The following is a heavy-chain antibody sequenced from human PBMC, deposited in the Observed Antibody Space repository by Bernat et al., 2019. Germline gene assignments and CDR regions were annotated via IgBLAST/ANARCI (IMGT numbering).Heavy chain of an antibody. CDR1: GFTFSSYA. V-gene: IGHV3-23*01. Sequence: EVQLLESGGGLVQPGGSLRLSCAASGFTFSSYAMSWRRKAPRKGLKWVSAISGSGGSTYYADSVKGRFTISSDNSKNTLYLQMNSLRTEDTDVYYCTKCRHDSSAYYYYFDSWGQGTLVTVSS. CDR2: ISGSGGST. J-gene: IGHJ4*02. CDR3: TKCRHDSSAYYYYFDS. D-gene: IGHD3-22*01.